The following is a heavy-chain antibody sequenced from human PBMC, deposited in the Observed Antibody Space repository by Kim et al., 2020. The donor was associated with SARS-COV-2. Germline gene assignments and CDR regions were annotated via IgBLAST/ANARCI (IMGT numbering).Heavy chain of an antibody. J-gene: IGHJ3*02. Sequence: SETLSLTCAVYGESFRNFYWSWIRQPPGKGLEWIGEINPRGTTNYNPSLKSRVTISVDTSKNQFSLKLNSVTAADTAVYYCARETSRGDDAFDIWGQGT. D-gene: IGHD3-10*01. V-gene: IGHV4-34*01. CDR1: GESFRNFY. CDR2: INPRGTT. CDR3: ARETSRGDDAFDI.